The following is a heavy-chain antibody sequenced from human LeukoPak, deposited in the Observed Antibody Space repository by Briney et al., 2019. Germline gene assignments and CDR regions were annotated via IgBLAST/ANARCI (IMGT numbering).Heavy chain of an antibody. CDR3: ARFGDFWSGRDSDWYFDL. CDR1: GYSISSGYY. J-gene: IGHJ2*01. D-gene: IGHD3-3*01. CDR2: IYHSGST. Sequence: PSETLSLTCTVSGYSISSGYYWGWIRQPPGKGLEWTGSIYHSGSTYYNPSLKTRVTISVDTSKNQFSLKLRSVTAADTAVYYCARFGDFWSGRDSDWYFDLWGRGTLVTVSS. V-gene: IGHV4-38-2*02.